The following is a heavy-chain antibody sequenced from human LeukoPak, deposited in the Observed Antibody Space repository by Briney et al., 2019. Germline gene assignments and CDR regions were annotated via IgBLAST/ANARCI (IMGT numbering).Heavy chain of an antibody. D-gene: IGHD6-13*01. Sequence: GGSLRLSCAASGFTFSSYAMNWVRQAPGKGLEWVSYISSSGSTIYYADSVKGRFTISRDNAKNSLYLQMNSLRAEDTAVYYCARDLTAAAVSGSYYFDYWGQRTLVTVSS. CDR3: ARDLTAAAVSGSYYFDY. CDR2: ISSSGSTI. J-gene: IGHJ4*02. CDR1: GFTFSSYA. V-gene: IGHV3-48*03.